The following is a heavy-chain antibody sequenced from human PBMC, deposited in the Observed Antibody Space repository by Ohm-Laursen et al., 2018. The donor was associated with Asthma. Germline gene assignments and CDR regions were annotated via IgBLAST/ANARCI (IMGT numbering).Heavy chain of an antibody. CDR2: ISYDGSNK. Sequence: SLRLSCTASGFTFSSYGMHWVRQAPGKGLEWVAVISYDGSNKYYADSVKGRFTISRDNSKNTLYLQMNSLRAEDTAVYYCAKDPHRYCSSTSCDAFDIWGQGTMVTVSS. V-gene: IGHV3-30*18. CDR1: GFTFSSYG. J-gene: IGHJ3*02. D-gene: IGHD2-2*01. CDR3: AKDPHRYCSSTSCDAFDI.